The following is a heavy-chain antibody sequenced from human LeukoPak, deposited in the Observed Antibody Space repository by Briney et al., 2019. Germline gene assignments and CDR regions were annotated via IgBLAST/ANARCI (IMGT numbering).Heavy chain of an antibody. CDR3: ARSRRGSGWYYY. CDR2: IYYSGST. V-gene: IGHV4-59*08. D-gene: IGHD6-19*01. CDR1: GGSISSYY. J-gene: IGHJ4*02. Sequence: SETLSLTCTVSGGSISSYYWSWIRQPPGKGLEWIGYIYYSGSTNYNPSLKSRVTISVDTSKNQFSLKLSSVTAADTAVYYCARSRRGSGWYYYWGQGTLVTVPS.